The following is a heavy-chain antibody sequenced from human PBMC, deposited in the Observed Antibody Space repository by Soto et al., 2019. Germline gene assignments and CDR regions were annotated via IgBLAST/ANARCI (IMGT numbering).Heavy chain of an antibody. J-gene: IGHJ6*02. Sequence: VASVKVSCKASGYTFTNYGISWVRQAPGQGLEWMGWINTYNGNTNHAQKLQGRVTMTTDTSTRTAYMELRSLGSDDTSVYYCARDPSPYPYGSWSYGSFQVLKDPPYYYCGMDVWGQGTTVTVSS. V-gene: IGHV1-18*01. CDR3: ARDPSPYPYGSWSYGSFQVLKDPPYYYCGMDV. D-gene: IGHD3-10*01. CDR2: INTYNGNT. CDR1: GYTFTNYG.